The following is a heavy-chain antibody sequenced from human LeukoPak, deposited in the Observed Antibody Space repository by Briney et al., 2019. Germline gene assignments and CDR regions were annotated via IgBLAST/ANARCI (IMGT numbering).Heavy chain of an antibody. CDR1: GFTFSSYG. CDR2: IWYDGSNK. D-gene: IGHD5-18*01. J-gene: IGHJ4*02. V-gene: IGHV3-33*01. Sequence: GGSLRLSCAASGFTFSSYGMHWVRQAPGKGLEWVAVIWYDGSNKYYADSVKGRFTISRDNSKNTLYLQMSSLRAEDTAVYYCARDQGYSYGYDYWGQGTLVTVSS. CDR3: ARDQGYSYGYDY.